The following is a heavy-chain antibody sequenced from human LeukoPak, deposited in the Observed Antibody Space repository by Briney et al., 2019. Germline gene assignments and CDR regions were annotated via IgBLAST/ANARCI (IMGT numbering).Heavy chain of an antibody. CDR2: ISGSGGST. Sequence: PGGSLRLSCAASGFTFSSYAMSWVRQAPGKGLEWVSAISGSGGSTYYADSVKGRFTISRDNSKNTLCLQMNSLRPEDTAVYYCARPFIRYCSTTSCYAFDYWGQGTLVTVSS. D-gene: IGHD2-2*01. CDR3: ARPFIRYCSTTSCYAFDY. CDR1: GFTFSSYA. J-gene: IGHJ4*02. V-gene: IGHV3-23*01.